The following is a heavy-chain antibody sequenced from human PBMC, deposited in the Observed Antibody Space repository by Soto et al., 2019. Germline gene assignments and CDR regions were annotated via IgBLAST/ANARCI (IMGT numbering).Heavy chain of an antibody. CDR1: GDSMNPYY. Sequence: QVQLQESGPGLVKPSETLSLPCTVSGDSMNPYYWSWIRQPPGKGLEWIGYIYFSGSTNVNPSLKSRVTLSLDTSKRQFFLKLTSVTAADTAVYYCARAWAVPGSHWGDWGRGTLVTVSS. D-gene: IGHD6-19*01. CDR2: IYFSGST. CDR3: ARAWAVPGSHWGD. J-gene: IGHJ4*02. V-gene: IGHV4-59*01.